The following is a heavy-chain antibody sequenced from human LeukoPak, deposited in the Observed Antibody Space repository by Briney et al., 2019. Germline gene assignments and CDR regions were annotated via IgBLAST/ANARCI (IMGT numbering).Heavy chain of an antibody. D-gene: IGHD1-26*01. Sequence: GGSLSLSYAASGFTFSAHAMHWVRQPTGKGLEWVSAIGTGGDTFYPGSVKGRFTISRENVKNSLYLQMNSLRAEDTAVYYCARQMTPHGNFDYWGQGTLVTVSS. V-gene: IGHV3-13*01. CDR1: GFTFSAHA. CDR3: ARQMTPHGNFDY. CDR2: IGTGGDT. J-gene: IGHJ4*02.